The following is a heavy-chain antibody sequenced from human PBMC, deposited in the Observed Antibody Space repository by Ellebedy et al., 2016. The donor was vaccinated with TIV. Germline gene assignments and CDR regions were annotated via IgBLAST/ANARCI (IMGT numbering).Heavy chain of an antibody. Sequence: AASVKVSCKASGDTFTSYYMHWVRQAPGKGLEWMGGFDPEDGETIYAQQLQGRVTMTTDTSTSTAYMELTSLRSYYTAVYYCARVLGDDYGDETQYDYFDYWGQGTLVTVSS. V-gene: IGHV1-24*01. CDR1: GDTFTSYY. J-gene: IGHJ4*02. CDR2: FDPEDGET. CDR3: ARVLGDDYGDETQYDYFDY. D-gene: IGHD4-17*01.